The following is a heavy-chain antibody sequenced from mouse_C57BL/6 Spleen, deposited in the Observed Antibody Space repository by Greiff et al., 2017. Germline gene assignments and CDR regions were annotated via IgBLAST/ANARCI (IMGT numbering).Heavy chain of an antibody. CDR1: GYTFTSYW. CDR3: AGYYYGSSLPFAY. V-gene: IGHV1-50*01. D-gene: IGHD1-1*01. Sequence: QVQLQQPGAELVKPGASVKLSCKASGYTFTSYWMQWVKQRPGQGLEWIGEIDPSDSYTNYNQKFKGKATLTVDTSSSTAYMQLSSLTSEDSAVYYCAGYYYGSSLPFAYWGQGTLVTVSA. J-gene: IGHJ3*01. CDR2: IDPSDSYT.